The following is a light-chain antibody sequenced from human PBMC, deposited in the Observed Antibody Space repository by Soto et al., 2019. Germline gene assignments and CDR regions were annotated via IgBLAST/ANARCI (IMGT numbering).Light chain of an antibody. CDR2: KAS. CDR1: QSISSW. J-gene: IGKJ1*01. CDR3: QQYNSYPWT. Sequence: DIQMTQSPSTLSASVGDRVTITCRASQSISSWLAWFQQKPGKSPNLLLYKASGLHSGVPSRCSGSASGTEFTLTISSLQPDDSATDYCQQYNSYPWTCGQGTKVEIK. V-gene: IGKV1-5*03.